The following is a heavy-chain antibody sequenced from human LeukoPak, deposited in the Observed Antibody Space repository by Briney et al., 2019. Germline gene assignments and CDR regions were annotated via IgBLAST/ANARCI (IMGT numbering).Heavy chain of an antibody. J-gene: IGHJ6*02. Sequence: GGSLRLSCAASGFTFSDYYMSWIRQAPGKGLEWVSYISSSGSTIYYADSVKGRFTISRDNAKNSLYLQMNSLRAEDTAVYYGXXXXXXXXXXXXXXYYYYGMDVWGQGTTVTVSS. CDR3: XXXXXXXXXXXXXXYYYYGMDV. CDR1: GFTFSDYY. CDR2: ISSSGSTI. V-gene: IGHV3-11*01.